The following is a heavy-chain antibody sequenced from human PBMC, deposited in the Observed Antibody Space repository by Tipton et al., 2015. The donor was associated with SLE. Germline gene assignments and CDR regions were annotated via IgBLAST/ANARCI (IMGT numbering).Heavy chain of an antibody. J-gene: IGHJ4*02. CDR3: ARGDNSGWYFFDY. CDR1: GSSMSSSGYF. CDR2: IYYSGTT. D-gene: IGHD6-19*01. V-gene: IGHV4-39*02. Sequence: TLSLTCNVSGSSMSSSGYFWGWIRQSPGKGLEWIGSIYYSGTTHYNPSLQSRVTIPVDTSKKHFSLKVTSETAADTAVYYCARGDNSGWYFFDYWGQGSLVTVSS.